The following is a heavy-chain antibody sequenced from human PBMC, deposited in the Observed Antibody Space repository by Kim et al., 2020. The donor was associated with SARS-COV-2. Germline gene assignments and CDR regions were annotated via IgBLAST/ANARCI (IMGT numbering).Heavy chain of an antibody. Sequence: ASVKVSCKASGYTFTSYGISWVRQAPGQGLEWMGWISAYNGNTNYAQMLQGRVTMTTDTSTSTAYMELRILRSDDTAVYYCARIPLRYFDWLLSPFDYWGQGTLVTVSS. CDR3: ARIPLRYFDWLLSPFDY. CDR1: GYTFTSYG. D-gene: IGHD3-9*01. CDR2: ISAYNGNT. J-gene: IGHJ4*02. V-gene: IGHV1-18*04.